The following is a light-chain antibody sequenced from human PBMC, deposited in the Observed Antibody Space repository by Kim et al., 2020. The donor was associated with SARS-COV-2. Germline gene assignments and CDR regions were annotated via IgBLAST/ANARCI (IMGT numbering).Light chain of an antibody. Sequence: QRVTISCTGSSSNIGAGYDVHWYQQLPGTAPKLLIYGNSNRPSGVPDRFSGSKSGTSASLAITGLQAEDEAGYYCQSYDSSLSGSVFGGGTQLTVL. CDR3: QSYDSSLSGSV. CDR1: SSNIGAGYD. CDR2: GNS. V-gene: IGLV1-40*01. J-gene: IGLJ2*01.